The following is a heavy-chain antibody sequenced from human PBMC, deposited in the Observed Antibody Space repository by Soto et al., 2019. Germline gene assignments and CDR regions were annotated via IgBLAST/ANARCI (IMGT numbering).Heavy chain of an antibody. CDR3: AREYHNKIVGATQGIGMDV. Sequence: QVQLVQSGAEVKKPGASVKVSCKASGYTFTSYDINWVRQATGQGLEWMGWMNPNSGNTGYAQKFQGRVTMTRNTSISTAYMELSSLRSEDTAVYYCAREYHNKIVGATQGIGMDVWGQGTTVTVSS. V-gene: IGHV1-8*01. CDR1: GYTFTSYD. CDR2: MNPNSGNT. D-gene: IGHD1-26*01. J-gene: IGHJ6*02.